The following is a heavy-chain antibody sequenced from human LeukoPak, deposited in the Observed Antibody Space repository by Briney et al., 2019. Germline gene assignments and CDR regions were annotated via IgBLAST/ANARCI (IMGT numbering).Heavy chain of an antibody. J-gene: IGHJ6*03. D-gene: IGHD4-17*01. V-gene: IGHV3-30*02. CDR2: IRYDGSKK. CDR1: GFTFSGYD. Sequence: PGGSLRLSCAASGFTFSGYDMNWVRQTPGKGLEWVAFIRYDGSKKFYADSVKGRFTISRDNSKNTLYLQMYSLRAEDTAVYYCAKIPYGDYVLDYYYYMDVWGKGTTVTISS. CDR3: AKIPYGDYVLDYYYYMDV.